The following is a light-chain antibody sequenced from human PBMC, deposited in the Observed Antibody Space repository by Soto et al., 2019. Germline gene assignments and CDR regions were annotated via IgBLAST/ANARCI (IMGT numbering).Light chain of an antibody. V-gene: IGKV3-20*01. Sequence: EIVLTQSPGTLSLSPGERATLSCRASRSVSSRYLAWYQQKPGQAPRLLISGASTRATGIPDRFSGSGSGTDFTLTISRLEPEDFALYYCQQYGDSRWTFGQGTKVEIK. CDR3: QQYGDSRWT. CDR1: RSVSSRY. J-gene: IGKJ1*01. CDR2: GAS.